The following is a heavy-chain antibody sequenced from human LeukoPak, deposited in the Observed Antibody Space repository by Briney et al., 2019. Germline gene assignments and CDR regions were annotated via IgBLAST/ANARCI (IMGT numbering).Heavy chain of an antibody. CDR3: ARGSYYDY. D-gene: IGHD1-26*01. CDR2: ISTYNGDT. CDR1: GYTFTSYG. Sequence: ASVKVSCKASGYTFTSYGISWVRQAPGQGLEWMGWISTYNGDTNYEQKFQGRLTMTTEKSTSTGYMELRSLRSDDTAVYYCARGSYYDYWGQGTLVTVSS. J-gene: IGHJ4*02. V-gene: IGHV1-18*01.